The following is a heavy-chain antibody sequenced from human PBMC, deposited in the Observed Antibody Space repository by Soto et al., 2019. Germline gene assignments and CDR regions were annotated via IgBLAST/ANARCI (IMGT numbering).Heavy chain of an antibody. V-gene: IGHV3-48*02. CDR3: ACSSSWLNWFDP. CDR1: GFTFSSYS. J-gene: IGHJ5*02. Sequence: EVQLVESGGGLVQPGGSLRLPCAASGFTFSSYSMNWVRQAPGKGLEWVSYISSSSSTIYYVDSVKGRFTISRDNAKNSLYLQMNSLRDEDTAVYYCACSSSWLNWFDPWGQGTLVTVSS. D-gene: IGHD6-13*01. CDR2: ISSSSSTI.